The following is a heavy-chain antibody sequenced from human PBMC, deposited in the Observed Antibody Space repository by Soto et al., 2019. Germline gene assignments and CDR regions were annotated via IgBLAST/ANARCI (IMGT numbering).Heavy chain of an antibody. CDR3: AGSSGWYGCLYY. CDR2: ISYDGSNK. V-gene: IGHV3-30-3*01. D-gene: IGHD6-19*01. CDR1: GFTVSSYA. J-gene: IGHJ4*02. Sequence: QVQLVESGGGVVQPGRSLRLSCAASGFTVSSYAMHWVRQAPGKGLEWVAVISYDGSNKYYADSVKGRYTISRDNSKNRLYVQKNSLRADDTAVEYCAGSSGWYGCLYYWGQGSLVAVCS.